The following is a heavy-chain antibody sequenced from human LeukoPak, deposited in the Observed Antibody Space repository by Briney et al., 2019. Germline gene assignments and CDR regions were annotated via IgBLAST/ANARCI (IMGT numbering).Heavy chain of an antibody. CDR2: ISSSSYI. CDR3: ARDAVDTANAV. D-gene: IGHD5-18*01. CDR1: GFTFSSYS. V-gene: IGHV3-21*01. Sequence: PGGSLRLSCAASGFTFSSYSMSWVRQAPGKGLEWVSSISSSSYIYYADSVKGRFTISRDNAKNTLYLQMNSLRAEDTAVYYCARDAVDTANAVWGQGTTVTVSS. J-gene: IGHJ6*02.